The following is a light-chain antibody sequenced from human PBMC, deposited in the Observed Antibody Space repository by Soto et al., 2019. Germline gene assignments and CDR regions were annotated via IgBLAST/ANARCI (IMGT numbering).Light chain of an antibody. CDR1: QSVASSH. Sequence: EIVLTQSPVTLSLSPGERASLSCRASQSVASSHLAWYRQKPGQAPRLLIYGISKRATDIPDRFSGSGSGTEFTLTISSLQPEDFATYYCQQHGQWPITFGQGTRLEIK. V-gene: IGKV3-20*01. J-gene: IGKJ5*01. CDR3: QQHGQWPIT. CDR2: GIS.